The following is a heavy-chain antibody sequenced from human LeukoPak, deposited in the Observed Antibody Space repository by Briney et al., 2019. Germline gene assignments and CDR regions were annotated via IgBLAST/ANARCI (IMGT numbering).Heavy chain of an antibody. CDR3: ARSPSSSIRYYYYMDV. V-gene: IGHV4-34*01. Sequence: SETLSLTCAVYGGSFSGYYWSWIRQPPGKGLEWIGEINHSGSTNYNPSLKSRVTISVDTSKSQFSLKLSSVTAADTAVYYCARSPSSSIRYYYYMDVWGKGTTVTVSS. CDR2: INHSGST. D-gene: IGHD6-6*01. CDR1: GGSFSGYY. J-gene: IGHJ6*03.